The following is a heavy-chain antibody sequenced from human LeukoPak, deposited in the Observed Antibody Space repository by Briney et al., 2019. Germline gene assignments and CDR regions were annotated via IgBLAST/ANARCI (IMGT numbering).Heavy chain of an antibody. D-gene: IGHD1-26*01. V-gene: IGHV3-21*01. CDR3: AKDLLYRPSSGSYPYYFDY. CDR2: ISSSSSYI. Sequence: PGGSLRLSCAASGFTFSSYSMNWVRQAPGKGLEWVSSISSSSSYIYYADSVKGRFTISRDNAKNSLYLQMNSLRAEDTAVYYCAKDLLYRPSSGSYPYYFDYWGQGTLVTVSS. J-gene: IGHJ4*02. CDR1: GFTFSSYS.